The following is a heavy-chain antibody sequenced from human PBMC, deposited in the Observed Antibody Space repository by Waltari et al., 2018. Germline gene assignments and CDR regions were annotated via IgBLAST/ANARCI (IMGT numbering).Heavy chain of an antibody. CDR2: ISSSSSYI. CDR1: GFTFSSYS. D-gene: IGHD3-9*01. Sequence: EVQLVESGGGLVKPGGSLRLSCAASGFTFSSYSMNWVRQAPGKGLEWVSSISSSSSYIYYADSVKGRFTISRDNAKNSLYLQMNSLRAEDTAVYYCARAGGSQEGLRYYWFDPWGQGTLVTVSS. J-gene: IGHJ5*02. V-gene: IGHV3-21*01. CDR3: ARAGGSQEGLRYYWFDP.